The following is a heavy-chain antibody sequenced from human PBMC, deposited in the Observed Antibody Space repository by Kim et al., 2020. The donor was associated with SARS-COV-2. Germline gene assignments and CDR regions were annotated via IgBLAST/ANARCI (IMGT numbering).Heavy chain of an antibody. D-gene: IGHD5-18*01. CDR2: VRDTGDST. J-gene: IGHJ4*02. V-gene: IGHV3-23*01. Sequence: GGSLRLSCAASGFTFSSYAMSWVRQAPGKGLEWVSVVRDTGDSTSYADSVKGRFTISRDNSKNTLYLQMNSLRAEDTAVYFCAKRQGGYGLGVYDYWGQG. CDR1: GFTFSSYA. CDR3: AKRQGGYGLGVYDY.